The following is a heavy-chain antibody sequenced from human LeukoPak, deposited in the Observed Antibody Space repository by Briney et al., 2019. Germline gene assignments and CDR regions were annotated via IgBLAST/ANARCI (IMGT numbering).Heavy chain of an antibody. D-gene: IGHD6-13*01. Sequence: PSEPLSLTCAAYGGSFSGYYWSWIRQPPGKGLEWIGEINHSGSTNYNPSLNSRVTISVDTSKNQFSLKLSSVTAADTAVYDWARHRVAATLYFDYWGQGTLVTVSS. CDR3: ARHRVAATLYFDY. V-gene: IGHV4-34*01. CDR1: GGSFSGYY. J-gene: IGHJ4*02. CDR2: INHSGST.